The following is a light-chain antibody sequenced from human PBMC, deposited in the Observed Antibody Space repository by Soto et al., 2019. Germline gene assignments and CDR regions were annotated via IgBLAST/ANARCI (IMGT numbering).Light chain of an antibody. CDR2: EVT. V-gene: IGLV2-8*01. Sequence: ALTQPPSASGSPGQSVTISCTGTSSDVGGYNYVSWYQQHPGKAPKLMIYEVTKRPSGVPDRFSGSKSGNTASLTVSGLQADDEADYLCSSFAGNLFYVLGPGTKATVL. CDR1: SSDVGGYNY. J-gene: IGLJ1*01. CDR3: SSFAGNLFYV.